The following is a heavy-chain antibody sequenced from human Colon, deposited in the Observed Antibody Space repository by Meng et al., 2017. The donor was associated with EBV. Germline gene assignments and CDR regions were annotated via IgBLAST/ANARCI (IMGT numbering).Heavy chain of an antibody. J-gene: IGHJ5*02. V-gene: IGHV4-34*01. CDR2: IDRRGNT. CDR3: ARRGPSGNFSP. D-gene: IGHD3-10*01. CDR1: GGSFREYS. Sequence: QVQIQQLGAELLNALEALARSCGVDGGSFREYSWTWSRHPPGKKLEWIGVIDRRGNTKYNPSLKRRVTISLDTSKKQFSLKVSSVTAADSAVYYCARRGPSGNFSPWSQGALVTVSS.